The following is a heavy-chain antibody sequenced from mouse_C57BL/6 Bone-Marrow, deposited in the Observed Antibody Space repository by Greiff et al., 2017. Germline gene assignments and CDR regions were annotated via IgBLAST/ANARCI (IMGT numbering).Heavy chain of an antibody. D-gene: IGHD2-4*01. J-gene: IGHJ4*01. V-gene: IGHV1-15*01. CDR1: GYTFTDYE. CDR3: TRYYDPDARDD. CDR2: IDPETGGT. Sequence: QVQLQQSGAELVRPGASVTLSCTASGYTFTDYEMHWVQQTPVHGLEWIGAIDPETGGTAYNQKFKGKAILTADKSSRTGYMELRGLTSEDSAIDYCTRYYDPDARDDWGQGTSVTVSS.